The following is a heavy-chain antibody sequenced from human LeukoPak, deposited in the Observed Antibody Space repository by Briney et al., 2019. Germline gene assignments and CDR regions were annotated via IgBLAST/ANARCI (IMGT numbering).Heavy chain of an antibody. V-gene: IGHV4-34*09. D-gene: IGHD1-26*01. CDR1: GGSFSGYY. Sequence: KPSETLSLTCAVYGGSFSGYYWSWIRQPPGKGLEWIGEINHSGSTNYNPSLKSRVTISVDTSKNQFSLKLSSVTAADTAVYYCARIARSGNFDYWGQGTLVTVSS. CDR3: ARIARSGNFDY. CDR2: INHSGST. J-gene: IGHJ4*02.